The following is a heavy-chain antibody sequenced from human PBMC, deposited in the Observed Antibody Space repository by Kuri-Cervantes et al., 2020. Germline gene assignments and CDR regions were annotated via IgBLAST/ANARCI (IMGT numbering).Heavy chain of an antibody. J-gene: IGHJ3*02. Sequence: SVKVSCKASGGTFNNYAISWVRQAPGQGLEWMGGIIPFFGTPKYVEKFKGRVTITADKSTSTAYMELSSLRSEDTAVYYCAREGAAAAKFGYAFDIWGQGTMVTVSS. CDR1: GGTFNNYA. D-gene: IGHD6-13*01. CDR3: AREGAAAAKFGYAFDI. CDR2: IIPFFGTP. V-gene: IGHV1-69*06.